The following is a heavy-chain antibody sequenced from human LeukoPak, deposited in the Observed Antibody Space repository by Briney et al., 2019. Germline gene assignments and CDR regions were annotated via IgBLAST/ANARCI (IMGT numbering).Heavy chain of an antibody. Sequence: GGSLSLSCAASGFTFRSYAMSWVRQAPRKGLEWVSAISGIGGSTYYADSVKGRFTISRDNSKHTLYLQMTSLRAEDTAVSYCAKGAFEPAAPGVAFYIWGPGIMVTVPS. D-gene: IGHD2-2*01. V-gene: IGHV3-23*01. J-gene: IGHJ3*02. CDR2: ISGIGGST. CDR3: AKGAFEPAAPGVAFYI. CDR1: GFTFRSYA.